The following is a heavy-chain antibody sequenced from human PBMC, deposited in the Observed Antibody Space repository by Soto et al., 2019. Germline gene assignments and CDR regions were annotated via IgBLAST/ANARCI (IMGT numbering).Heavy chain of an antibody. CDR1: GYSFTSYW. CDR3: ARSGYCSSTSCYTGEFHYYYGMDV. CDR2: IYPGDSDT. D-gene: IGHD2-2*02. J-gene: IGHJ6*02. V-gene: IGHV5-51*01. Sequence: LGESLKISCKGSGYSFTSYWIGWVRQMPGKGLEWMGIIYPGDSDTRYSPSFQGQVTISADKSISTAYLQWSSLKASDTAMYYCARSGYCSSTSCYTGEFHYYYGMDVWGQGTTVTVSS.